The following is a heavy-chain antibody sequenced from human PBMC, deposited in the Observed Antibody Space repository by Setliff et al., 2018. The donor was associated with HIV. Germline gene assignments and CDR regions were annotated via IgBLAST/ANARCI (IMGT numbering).Heavy chain of an antibody. CDR2: INHRGST. D-gene: IGHD6-25*01. CDR1: GGSFSGYY. Sequence: SETLSLTCAVYGGSFSGYYWSWIRQPPGKGLEWIGEINHRGSTNYDPSLKSRVTISVETSKNQFSLKLNSVTAADTAVYYCAREAARVVDFWGQGTLVTVSS. J-gene: IGHJ4*02. V-gene: IGHV4-34*01. CDR3: AREAARVVDF.